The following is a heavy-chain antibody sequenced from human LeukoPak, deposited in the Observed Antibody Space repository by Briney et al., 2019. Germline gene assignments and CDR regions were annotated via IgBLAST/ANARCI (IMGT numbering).Heavy chain of an antibody. CDR3: ARESSVSTNWFDP. J-gene: IGHJ5*02. V-gene: IGHV4-30-4*01. CDR1: GGSISSGDYY. CDR2: IYYSGST. D-gene: IGHD6-6*01. Sequence: SETLSLTCTVSGGSISSGDYYWSWIRQPPGKGLGWIGYIYYSGSTYYNPSLKSRVTISVDTSKNQFSLKLRSVTAADTAVYYCARESSVSTNWFDPWGQGTLVTVSS.